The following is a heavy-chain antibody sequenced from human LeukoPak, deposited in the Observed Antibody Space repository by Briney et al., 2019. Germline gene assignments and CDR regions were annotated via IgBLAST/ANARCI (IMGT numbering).Heavy chain of an antibody. V-gene: IGHV3-48*04. CDR3: ARQVLTFYSDSSDYLDY. Sequence: HSGGSLRLSCAASGFTFSSYAMNWVRQAPGKGLEWVSSISSGSSTIYYADSVKGRFTISRDNAKNSLYLQMNSLKAEDTAVYYCARQVLTFYSDSSDYLDYWGQGTLVTVSS. CDR1: GFTFSSYA. D-gene: IGHD3-22*01. J-gene: IGHJ4*02. CDR2: ISSGSSTI.